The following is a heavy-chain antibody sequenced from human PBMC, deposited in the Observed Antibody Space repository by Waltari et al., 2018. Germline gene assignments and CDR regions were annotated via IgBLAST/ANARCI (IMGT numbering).Heavy chain of an antibody. J-gene: IGHJ2*01. V-gene: IGHV3-33*08. CDR2: IWYDGSNK. CDR1: GFTFSSYG. D-gene: IGHD6-13*01. Sequence: QVQLVESGGGVVQPGRSLRLSCAASGFTFSSYGMHWVRQAPGKGLEWVAVIWYDGSNKYYADSVKGRFTISRDNAKNSLYLQMNSLRAEDTAVYYCARYSSSWYWYFDLWGRGTLVTVSS. CDR3: ARYSSSWYWYFDL.